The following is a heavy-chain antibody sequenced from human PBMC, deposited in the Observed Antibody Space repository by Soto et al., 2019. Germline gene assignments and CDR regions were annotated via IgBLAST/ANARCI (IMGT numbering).Heavy chain of an antibody. CDR2: ISYDGSNK. Sequence: LRLSCAASGFTFSSYAMHWVRQAPGKGLEWVAVISYDGSNKYYADSVKGRFTISRDNSKNTLYLQMNSLRAEDTAVYYCASFDIVVVPAAPIFHGMDVWGQGTTVTV. CDR3: ASFDIVVVPAAPIFHGMDV. CDR1: GFTFSSYA. V-gene: IGHV3-30-3*01. J-gene: IGHJ6*02. D-gene: IGHD2-2*01.